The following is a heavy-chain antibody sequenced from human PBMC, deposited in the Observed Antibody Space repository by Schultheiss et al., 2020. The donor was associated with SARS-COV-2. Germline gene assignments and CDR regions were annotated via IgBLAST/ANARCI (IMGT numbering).Heavy chain of an antibody. D-gene: IGHD3-10*01. Sequence: GESLKISCAASGFTVSSNYMSWVRQAPGKGLEWVAVISYDGSNKYYADSVKGRFTISRDNSKNTLYLQMNSLRAEDTAVYYCAREKGVLWFGEYYFDYWGQGTLVTVSS. CDR3: AREKGVLWFGEYYFDY. J-gene: IGHJ4*02. V-gene: IGHV3-30*01. CDR1: GFTVSSNY. CDR2: ISYDGSNK.